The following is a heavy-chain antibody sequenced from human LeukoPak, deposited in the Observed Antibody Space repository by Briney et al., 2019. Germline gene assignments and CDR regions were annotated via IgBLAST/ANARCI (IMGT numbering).Heavy chain of an antibody. CDR2: IYSGGST. D-gene: IGHD3-10*01. J-gene: IGHJ3*02. CDR3: TSAYYYGSGSYYLDAFDI. Sequence: GGSLRLSCAASGFTVSSNYMSWVRQAPGKGLEWVSVIYSGGSTYYADSVKGRFTISRDNSKNTLYLQMNSLRAEDTAVYYCTSAYYYGSGSYYLDAFDIWGQGTMVTVSS. V-gene: IGHV3-66*01. CDR1: GFTVSSNY.